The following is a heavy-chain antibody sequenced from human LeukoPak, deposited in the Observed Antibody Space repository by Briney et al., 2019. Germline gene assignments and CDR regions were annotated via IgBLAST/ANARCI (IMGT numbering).Heavy chain of an antibody. Sequence: GESLKISCRASGYTFSRYWIGWVRQMPGKGLEWMGIIYAGDSDTRYSPSFQGRVTISADKSISTAYLQWSSLKASDTAMYYCARFGSGYYFDYWGQGTLVTVSS. V-gene: IGHV5-51*01. CDR1: GYTFSRYW. CDR2: IYAGDSDT. D-gene: IGHD3-22*01. CDR3: ARFGSGYYFDY. J-gene: IGHJ4*02.